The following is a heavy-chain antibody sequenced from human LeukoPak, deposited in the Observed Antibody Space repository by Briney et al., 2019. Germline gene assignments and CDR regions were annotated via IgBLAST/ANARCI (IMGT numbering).Heavy chain of an antibody. J-gene: IGHJ6*02. V-gene: IGHV4-59*01. CDR2: IYYSGST. CDR3: ARDLRGARPGGVVPPYYYYYGMDV. Sequence: KPSETLSLTCTVSGGSISSYYWSWIRQPPGKGLEWIGYIYYSGSTNYNPSLKSRVTISVDTSKNQFSLKLSSVTAADTAVYYCARDLRGARPGGVVPPYYYYYGMDVWGQGTTVTVSS. D-gene: IGHD3-3*01. CDR1: GGSISSYY.